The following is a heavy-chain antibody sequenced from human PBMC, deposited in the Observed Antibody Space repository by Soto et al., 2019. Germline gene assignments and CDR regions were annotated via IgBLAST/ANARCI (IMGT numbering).Heavy chain of an antibody. CDR3: AAHTLTMVVVIFSDY. Sequence: PGGSLRLSCAASGFTFSNYAVTWVRQAPGKGLEWVSTISGSGGSTYYADSVKGRFTISRDNSKNTLYLQMDSLGAEDTAVYYYAAHTLTMVVVIFSDYWGQGTLVTVSS. J-gene: IGHJ4*02. D-gene: IGHD3-22*01. CDR2: ISGSGGST. CDR1: GFTFSNYA. V-gene: IGHV3-23*01.